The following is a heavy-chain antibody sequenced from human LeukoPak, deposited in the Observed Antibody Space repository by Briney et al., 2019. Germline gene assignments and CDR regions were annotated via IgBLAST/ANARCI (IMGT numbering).Heavy chain of an antibody. Sequence: SETLSLTCTVSGGSISSGDYYWSWIRQPPGKGLEWIGYIYYSGSTYYNPSLKSRVTISVDTSKNQFSLKLSSVTAADTAVYYCARGRSDFWSGYLNWFDPWGQGTLVTVSS. J-gene: IGHJ5*02. D-gene: IGHD3-3*01. CDR3: ARGRSDFWSGYLNWFDP. V-gene: IGHV4-30-4*01. CDR1: GGSISSGDYY. CDR2: IYYSGST.